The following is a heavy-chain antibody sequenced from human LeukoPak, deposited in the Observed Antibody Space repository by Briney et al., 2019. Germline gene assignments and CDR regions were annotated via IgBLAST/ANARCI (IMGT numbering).Heavy chain of an antibody. CDR2: ISPGGSP. CDR3: VKRELYIVATT. CDR1: GFTSGSNA. J-gene: IGHJ5*02. D-gene: IGHD5-12*01. V-gene: IGHV3-23*01. Sequence: PGGSLRLSCAAPGFTSGSNAMGWFRRAPGKGLEWVSAISPGGSPYYAASVKGRFTISRENSKKALYLQMNSLRAEDTAVYYCVKRELYIVATTWGQRTLVTVSS.